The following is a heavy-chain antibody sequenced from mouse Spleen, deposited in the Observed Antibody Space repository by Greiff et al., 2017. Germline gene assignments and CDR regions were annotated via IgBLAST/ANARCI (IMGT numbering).Heavy chain of an antibody. CDR3: ARQIYGNYPFDY. CDR2: ISSGGSYT. CDR1: GFTFSSYA. V-gene: IGHV5-9-3*01. J-gene: IGHJ2*01. Sequence: EVKLVESGGGLVKPGGSLKLSCAASGFTFSSYAMSWVRQTPEKRLEWVATISSGGSYTNYPDSVKGRFTISRDNAKNTLYLQMSSLRSEDTAMYYCARQIYGNYPFDYWGQGTTLTVSS. D-gene: IGHD2-1*01.